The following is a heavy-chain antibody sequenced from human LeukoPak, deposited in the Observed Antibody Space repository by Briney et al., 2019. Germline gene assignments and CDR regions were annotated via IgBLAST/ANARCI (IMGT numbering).Heavy chain of an antibody. CDR1: GYNFFNYG. CDR2: MNPNSGNT. Sequence: ASVKVSCKASGYNFFNYGVSWVRQATGQGLEWMGWMNPNSGNTGYAQKFQGRVTMTRNTSISTAYMELSSLRSEDTAVYYCARGKVRGRKYYYYMDVWGKGTTVTISS. J-gene: IGHJ6*03. CDR3: ARGKVRGRKYYYYMDV. V-gene: IGHV1-8*02. D-gene: IGHD3-10*01.